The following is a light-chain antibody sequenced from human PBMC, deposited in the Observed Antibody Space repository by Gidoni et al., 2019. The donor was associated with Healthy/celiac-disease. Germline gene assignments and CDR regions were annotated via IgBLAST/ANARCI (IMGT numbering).Light chain of an antibody. V-gene: IGKV1-39*01. J-gene: IGKJ2*01. Sequence: DIQMSQSPSSLSASVGDRVTITCRASQSISSYFNWYQQKPGKAPKLLIYSASSLQSGVPSRFSGSGSGTDFTLTIRSLQPEDFATYYCQQSYSTPRTFGQGTKLEIK. CDR1: QSISSY. CDR2: SAS. CDR3: QQSYSTPRT.